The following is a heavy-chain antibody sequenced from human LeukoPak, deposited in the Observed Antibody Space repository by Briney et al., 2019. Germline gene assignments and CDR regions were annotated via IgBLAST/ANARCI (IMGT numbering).Heavy chain of an antibody. D-gene: IGHD5-18*01. Sequence: PGRSLRLSCAASGFTFSSYGMHWVRQAPGKGLEWVAVIWYDGSNKYYADSVKGRSTISRDNSKNTLYLQMNSLRAEDTAVYYCARDTAMVLLPKYYFDYWGQGTLVTVSS. CDR1: GFTFSSYG. CDR3: ARDTAMVLLPKYYFDY. V-gene: IGHV3-33*01. J-gene: IGHJ4*02. CDR2: IWYDGSNK.